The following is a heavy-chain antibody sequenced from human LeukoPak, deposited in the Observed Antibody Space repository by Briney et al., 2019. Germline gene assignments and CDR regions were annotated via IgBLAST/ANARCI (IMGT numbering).Heavy chain of an antibody. CDR3: AREAYSSSWYAWGY. CDR2: IYYSGST. J-gene: IGHJ4*02. CDR1: GGSISSYY. D-gene: IGHD6-13*01. Sequence: SETLSLTCTVSGGSISSYYWSWIRQPPGKGLEWIGSIYYSGSTYYNPSLKSRVTISVDTSKNQFSLKLSSVTAADTAVYYCAREAYSSSWYAWGYWGQGTLVTVSS. V-gene: IGHV4-59*12.